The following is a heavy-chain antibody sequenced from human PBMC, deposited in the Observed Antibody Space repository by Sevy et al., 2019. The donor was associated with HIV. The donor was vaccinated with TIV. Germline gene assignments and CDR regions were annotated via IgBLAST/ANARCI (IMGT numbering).Heavy chain of an antibody. CDR1: GFTFSNYE. J-gene: IGHJ5*02. V-gene: IGHV3-48*03. D-gene: IGHD3-22*01. CDR2: ITSSCSSI. CDR3: ARNGGAYDTGFDP. Sequence: GGSLRLSCAASGFTFSNYELNWVRQAPGKGLEWVSHITSSCSSIYYSDSLKGRFTISRDNAKNSLYLHMNSLRVEDTAVYYCARNGGAYDTGFDPWGQGTLVTVSS.